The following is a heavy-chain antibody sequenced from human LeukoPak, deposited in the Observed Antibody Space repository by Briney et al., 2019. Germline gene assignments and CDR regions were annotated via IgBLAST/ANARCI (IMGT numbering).Heavy chain of an antibody. Sequence: PGGSLRLSCAASGFTFSSYWMSWVRQAPGKGLEWVANIKQDGSEKYYVDSVKGRFTIARDNAKNSLYLQMNSLRAEDTAVYYCARSSIAAARTYYYYMDVWGKGTTVTVSS. CDR1: GFTFSSYW. J-gene: IGHJ6*03. CDR2: IKQDGSEK. CDR3: ARSSIAAARTYYYYMDV. D-gene: IGHD6-13*01. V-gene: IGHV3-7*01.